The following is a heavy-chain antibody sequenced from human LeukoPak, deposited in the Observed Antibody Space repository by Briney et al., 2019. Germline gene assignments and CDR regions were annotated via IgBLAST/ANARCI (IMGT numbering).Heavy chain of an antibody. CDR3: ARDSGYDLRVLDYYGMDV. V-gene: IGHV1-46*01. Sequence: ASVKVSCKASGYTFTSYYMHWVRQAPGQGLEWMGIINPSGGSTSYAQKFQGRVTMTRDTSTSAVYMELSSLRSEDTAVYYCARDSGYDLRVLDYYGMDVWGQGTTVTVSS. CDR1: GYTFTSYY. J-gene: IGHJ6*02. D-gene: IGHD5-12*01. CDR2: INPSGGST.